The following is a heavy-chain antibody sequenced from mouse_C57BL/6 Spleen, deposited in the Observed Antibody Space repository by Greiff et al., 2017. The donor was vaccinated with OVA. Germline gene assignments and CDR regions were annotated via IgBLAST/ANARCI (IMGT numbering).Heavy chain of an antibody. V-gene: IGHV1-26*01. J-gene: IGHJ2*01. CDR1: GYTFTDYY. Sequence: VQLQQSGPELVKPGASVKISCKASGYTFTDYYMNWVKQSHGKSLEWFGDINPNNGGTSYNQKFKGKATLTVDKSSSTAYMELRSLTSEDSAVYYCARSGAGPLYFDYWGQGTTLTVSS. CDR3: ARSGAGPLYFDY. D-gene: IGHD3-3*01. CDR2: INPNNGGT.